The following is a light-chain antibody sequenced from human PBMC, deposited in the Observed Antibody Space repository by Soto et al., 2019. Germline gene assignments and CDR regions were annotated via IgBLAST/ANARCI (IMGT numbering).Light chain of an antibody. CDR1: SSDFGSYNR. CDR2: EVS. Sequence: QSALTQPPSVSGSPGQSVTISCTGTSSDFGSYNRVSWYQRPPGTGPKLMIYEVSNRPSGVPDRFSGSKSGNTASLTISGLQAEDEADYYCCSYVGSYSYVFGTGTKVTVL. J-gene: IGLJ1*01. CDR3: CSYVGSYSYV. V-gene: IGLV2-18*02.